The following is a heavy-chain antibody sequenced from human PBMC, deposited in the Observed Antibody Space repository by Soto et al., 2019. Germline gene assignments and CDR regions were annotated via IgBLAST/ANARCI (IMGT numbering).Heavy chain of an antibody. V-gene: IGHV1-18*01. J-gene: IGHJ4*02. D-gene: IGHD2-8*01. CDR1: GYTFSSYG. CDR2: ISAYNGDT. CDR3: ARSGAYCTSITSLFDSF. Sequence: QAQLVQSGAEVKKPGASVKVSCRASGYTFSSYGYAWVRQAPGQGLEWMGWISAYNGDTNYAQKFQERATLPTETSTTTAYMELRNRGSDDTAVYYCARSGAYCTSITSLFDSFWGLGTLVTVSS.